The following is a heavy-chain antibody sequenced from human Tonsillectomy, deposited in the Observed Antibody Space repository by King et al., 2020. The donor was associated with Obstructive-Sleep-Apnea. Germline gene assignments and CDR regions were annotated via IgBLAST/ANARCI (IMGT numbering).Heavy chain of an antibody. Sequence: QLQASGPGLVKPSETLSLTCTVSSGSIVGYYWSWIRHHPGKGLEWIGYINYVGNTFYSPSLKRRVTISLDTSKNQFSLKVKSVTAADTAIYYCARVSGTTVTDYWGQGTLVTVSS. V-gene: IGHV4-31*03. D-gene: IGHD4-17*01. J-gene: IGHJ4*02. CDR1: SGSIVGYY. CDR2: INYVGNT. CDR3: ARVSGTTVTDY.